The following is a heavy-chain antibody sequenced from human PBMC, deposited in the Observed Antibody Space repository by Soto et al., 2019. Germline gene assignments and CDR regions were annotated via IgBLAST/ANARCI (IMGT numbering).Heavy chain of an antibody. V-gene: IGHV1-3*01. D-gene: IGHD6-19*01. J-gene: IGHJ4*02. CDR1: GYTFTSYA. CDR3: ARGAGGSGRNYYFDY. CDR2: INAGNGNT. Sequence: ASGKVSCKASGYTFTSYAMHWVRQAPGQRLEWMGWINAGNGNTKYSQKFQGRVTITRDTSASTAYMELSSLRSEDTAVYYCARGAGGSGRNYYFDYWGQGTRVTVSS.